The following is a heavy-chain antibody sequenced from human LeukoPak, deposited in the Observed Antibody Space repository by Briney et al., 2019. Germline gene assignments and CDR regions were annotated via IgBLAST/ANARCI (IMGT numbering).Heavy chain of an antibody. CDR2: IRNDGSNE. CDR3: AKDLLYLTTLGYFEY. D-gene: IGHD3-9*01. V-gene: IGHV3-30*02. CDR1: GFTFSSYG. Sequence: PGGSLRLSCAASGFTFSSYGMHWVRQAPGKGLEWVAFIRNDGSNEYYADSVKGRFTISRDSSKNTLYLQMNSLRVEDTAVYYCAKDLLYLTTLGYFEYWGQGTQVTVSS. J-gene: IGHJ4*02.